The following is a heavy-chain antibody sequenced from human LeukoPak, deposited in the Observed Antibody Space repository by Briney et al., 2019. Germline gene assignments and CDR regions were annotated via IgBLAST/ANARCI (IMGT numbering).Heavy chain of an antibody. J-gene: IGHJ4*02. CDR1: GGSFSGYY. Sequence: SETLSLTCAVYGGSFSGYYWSWIRQPPGKGLEWIGEINHSGSTNYNPSLKSRVTISVDTSKNQFSLKLSSVTAADTAVYYCARGESSWPYYSDYWGQGTLVTVSS. V-gene: IGHV4-34*01. CDR3: ARGESSWPYYSDY. CDR2: INHSGST. D-gene: IGHD6-13*01.